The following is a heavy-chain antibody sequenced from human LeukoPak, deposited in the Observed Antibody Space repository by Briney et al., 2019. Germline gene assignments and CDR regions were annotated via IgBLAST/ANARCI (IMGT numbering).Heavy chain of an antibody. J-gene: IGHJ3*02. CDR1: GFTFSSYA. V-gene: IGHV3-21*01. CDR3: ARRGRIGKGSGFDI. CDR2: ILNSSYI. D-gene: IGHD6-25*01. Sequence: GGSLRLSCAASGFTFSSYALGWIRQAPGKGLEWVSSILNSSYIYYLDSVKGRFTISRDNTKNSLYLQMDSLRAEDTAVYYCARRGRIGKGSGFDIWGQGTMVTVSS.